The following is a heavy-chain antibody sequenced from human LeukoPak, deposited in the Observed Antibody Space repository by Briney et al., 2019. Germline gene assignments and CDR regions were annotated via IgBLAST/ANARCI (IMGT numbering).Heavy chain of an antibody. J-gene: IGHJ4*02. D-gene: IGHD3-3*01. CDR3: ARGDLRILIGY. Sequence: PSETLPLTCTVSGGSISSSSYYWGWIRQPPGKGLEWIGSIYYSGSTYYNPSLKSRVTISVDTSKNQFSLKLSSVTAADTAVYYCARGDLRILIGYWGQGTLVTVSS. V-gene: IGHV4-39*01. CDR2: IYYSGST. CDR1: GGSISSSSYY.